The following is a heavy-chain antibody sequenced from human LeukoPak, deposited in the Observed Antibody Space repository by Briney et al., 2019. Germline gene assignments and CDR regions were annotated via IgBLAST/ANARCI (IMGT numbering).Heavy chain of an antibody. CDR2: MNPNSGNT. D-gene: IGHD5-18*01. CDR1: GYTFTSYD. V-gene: IGHV1-8*01. J-gene: IGHJ3*02. Sequence: ASVKVSCKASGYTFTSYDINWVRQATGQGLEWMGWMNPNSGNTGYAQKFQGRVTMTRNTSISTSYMELSSLRSEETAVYYCASRELYSYGLMADDAFDIWGQGTMVTVSS. CDR3: ASRELYSYGLMADDAFDI.